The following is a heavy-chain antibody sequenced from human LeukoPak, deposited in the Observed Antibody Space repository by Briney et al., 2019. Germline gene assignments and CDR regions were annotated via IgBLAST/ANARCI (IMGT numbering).Heavy chain of an antibody. CDR1: GGSISTISDY. CDR2: IYYSGST. D-gene: IGHD2-15*01. V-gene: IGHV4-30-4*08. J-gene: IGHJ4*02. CDR3: ASTRYCSGGSCYSAPTIDY. Sequence: SETLSLTCAVSGGSISTISDYWNWIRQPPGKGLEWIGYIYYSGSTYYNPSLKSRVTISVDTSKNQFSLKLSSVTAADTAVYYCASTRYCSGGSCYSAPTIDYWGQGTLVAVSS.